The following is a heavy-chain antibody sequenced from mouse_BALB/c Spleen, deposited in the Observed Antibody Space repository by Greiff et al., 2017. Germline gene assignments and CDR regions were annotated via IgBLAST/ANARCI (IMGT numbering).Heavy chain of an antibody. CDR2: IWAGGST. D-gene: IGHD1-2*01. Sequence: VKLQESGPGLVAPSQSLSITCTVSGFSLTSYGVHWVRQPPGKGLEWLGVIWAGGSTDYNAAFISRLSISKDNSKSQVFFKMNSLQADDTAIYYCARNGDYYGRAWFAYWGQGTLVTVSA. CDR1: GFSLTSYG. J-gene: IGHJ3*01. CDR3: ARNGDYYGRAWFAY. V-gene: IGHV2-9*02.